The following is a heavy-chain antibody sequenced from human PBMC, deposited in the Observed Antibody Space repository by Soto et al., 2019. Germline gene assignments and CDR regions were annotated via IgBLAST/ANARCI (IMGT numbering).Heavy chain of an antibody. D-gene: IGHD2-2*01. V-gene: IGHV1-69*12. CDR3: ARVVVPAAIRVVCFDP. Sequence: QVQLVQSGAEVKKPGSSVKVSCKASGGTFSSYAISWVRQAPGQGLEWMGGLIPIFGTANYAQKFQGRVTITADESTSTAYMELSRLRSEDTAVYYGARVVVPAAIRVVCFDPWGQGTLVTVSS. CDR1: GGTFSSYA. CDR2: LIPIFGTA. J-gene: IGHJ5*02.